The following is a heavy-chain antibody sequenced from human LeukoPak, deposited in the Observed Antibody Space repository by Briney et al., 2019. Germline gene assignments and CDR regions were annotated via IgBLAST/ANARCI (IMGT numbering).Heavy chain of an antibody. Sequence: PSETLSLTCTVSGGSVSSGSYYWSWIRQPPGKGLEWIGYIYYSGSTNYNPSLKSRVTMSVDTSKNQFSLKLSSVTAADTAVYYCAREIERPTRWFDPWGQGTLVTVSS. CDR1: GGSVSSGSYY. V-gene: IGHV4-61*01. CDR3: AREIERPTRWFDP. J-gene: IGHJ5*02. D-gene: IGHD2-21*01. CDR2: IYYSGST.